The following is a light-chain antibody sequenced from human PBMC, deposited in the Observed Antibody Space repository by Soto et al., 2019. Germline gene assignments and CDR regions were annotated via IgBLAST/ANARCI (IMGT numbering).Light chain of an antibody. V-gene: IGKV1-5*01. CDR1: QSISRY. CDR2: AAF. CDR3: QHYHSYSEA. J-gene: IGKJ1*01. Sequence: DIQVTQWPPSLCAWIVGIVSITCRASQSISRYLNWYQQKAGKAPQLLINAAFTLQSGVPSRFSGSGSGTEFTLTISSLQPDDFATYYCQHYHSYSEAFGQGTKVDIK.